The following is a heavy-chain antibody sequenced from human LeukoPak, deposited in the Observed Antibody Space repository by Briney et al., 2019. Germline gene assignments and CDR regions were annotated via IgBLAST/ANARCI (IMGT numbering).Heavy chain of an antibody. V-gene: IGHV4-39*07. CDR3: ARGCSSSEYYFDY. Sequence: SETLSLTCTVSGGSISSSSYYWGWIRQPPGKGLEWIGSIYYSGSTYYNPSLKSRVTISVDTSKNQFSLKLSSVTAADTAVYYCARGCSSSEYYFDYWGQGTLVTVSS. CDR1: GGSISSSSYY. D-gene: IGHD6-6*01. CDR2: IYYSGST. J-gene: IGHJ4*02.